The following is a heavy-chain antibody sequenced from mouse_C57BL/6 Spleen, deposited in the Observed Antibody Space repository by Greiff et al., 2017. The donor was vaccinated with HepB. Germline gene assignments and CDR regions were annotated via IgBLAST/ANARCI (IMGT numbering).Heavy chain of an antibody. D-gene: IGHD2-14*01. CDR2: ISYDGSN. CDR3: ARYREAMDY. V-gene: IGHV3-6*01. Sequence: DVQLQESGPGLVKPSQSLSLTCSVTGYSITSGYYWNWIRQFPGNKLEWMGYISYDGSNNYNPSLKNRISITRDTSKNQFFLKLNSVTTGDTATYYCARYREAMDYWGQGTSVTVSS. CDR1: GYSITSGYY. J-gene: IGHJ4*01.